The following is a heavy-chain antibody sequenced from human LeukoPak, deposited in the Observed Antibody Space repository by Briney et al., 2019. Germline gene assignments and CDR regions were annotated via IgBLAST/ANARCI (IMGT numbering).Heavy chain of an antibody. Sequence: PGASLRLSCAVSGFSLSRYAMSWVRKAPGKGLEWVSAISDSGGSTYYADSVKGRFTISRDNSKNTLYLQMNSLRAEDTAVYYCARDGYGSGSHAGGFDPWGQGTLVTVSS. CDR1: GFSLSRYA. D-gene: IGHD3-10*01. CDR3: ARDGYGSGSHAGGFDP. V-gene: IGHV3-23*01. J-gene: IGHJ5*02. CDR2: ISDSGGST.